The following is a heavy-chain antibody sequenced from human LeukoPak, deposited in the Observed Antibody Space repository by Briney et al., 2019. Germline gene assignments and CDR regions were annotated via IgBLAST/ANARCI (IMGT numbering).Heavy chain of an antibody. D-gene: IGHD3-22*01. J-gene: IGHJ4*02. CDR1: GYTFTGYA. Sequence: GASVKVSCKASGYTFTGYALNWVRQAPGQGLEWMGWINTNTGNPTYAQGFTGRFVFSLDTSVSTAYLQISSLKAEDTAVYYCARDYDNRWAEVGFDYWGQGTLVTVSS. V-gene: IGHV7-4-1*02. CDR3: ARDYDNRWAEVGFDY. CDR2: INTNTGNP.